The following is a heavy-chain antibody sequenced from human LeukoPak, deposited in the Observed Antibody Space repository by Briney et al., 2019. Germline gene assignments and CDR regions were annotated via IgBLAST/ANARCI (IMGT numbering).Heavy chain of an antibody. V-gene: IGHV1-69*05. J-gene: IGHJ6*03. CDR3: ARDMGSSGLNYHYYYYYMDV. CDR2: IIPIFGTA. Sequence: VKVSCKASGGTFSSYAISWVRQAPGQGLEWMGGIIPIFGTANYAQKFQGRVTITTDESTSTAYMELSSLRSEDTAVYYCARDMGSSGLNYHYYYYYMDVWGKGTTVTVSS. D-gene: IGHD3-22*01. CDR1: GGTFSSYA.